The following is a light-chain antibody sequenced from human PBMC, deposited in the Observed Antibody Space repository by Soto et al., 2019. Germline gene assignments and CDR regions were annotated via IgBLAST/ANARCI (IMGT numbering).Light chain of an antibody. CDR3: SSYTSSSTLLYV. Sequence: QSVLTQPASVSGSPGQSMTISCTGTSSDVGGYNYVSWYQQHPGKAPKVVIYDVSDRPSGVSNRFSGSKSGNTASLTISGLQAEDEADYYCSSYTSSSTLLYVFGTGTKVTVL. CDR2: DVS. CDR1: SSDVGGYNY. V-gene: IGLV2-14*03. J-gene: IGLJ1*01.